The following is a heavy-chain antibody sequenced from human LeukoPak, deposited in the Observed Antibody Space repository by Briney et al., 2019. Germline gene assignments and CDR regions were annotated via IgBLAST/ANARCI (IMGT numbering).Heavy chain of an antibody. Sequence: ASVKVSCKVSGYTHTELSMHWVRQAPGKGLEWMGGFDPEDGETIYAQKFQGRVTMTEDTSTDTAYMELRSLRSDDTAVYYCARDYGDFSPFDYWGQGTLVTFSS. D-gene: IGHD4-17*01. CDR3: ARDYGDFSPFDY. CDR1: GYTHTELS. V-gene: IGHV1-24*01. CDR2: FDPEDGET. J-gene: IGHJ4*02.